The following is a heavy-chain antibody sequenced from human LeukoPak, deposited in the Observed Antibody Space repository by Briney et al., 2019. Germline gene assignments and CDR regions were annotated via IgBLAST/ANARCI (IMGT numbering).Heavy chain of an antibody. D-gene: IGHD2-2*01. Sequence: GGSLRLSCAASGFTFSSYAMSWVRQAPGKGLEWVSAISGSGVSTYYGDSVKGRFTISRDNSKNTLYLQMNSLRAEDTVVYYCAKVAGYCSSTSCAKYRYYFDYWGQGTLVTVSS. J-gene: IGHJ4*02. CDR3: AKVAGYCSSTSCAKYRYYFDY. V-gene: IGHV3-23*01. CDR1: GFTFSSYA. CDR2: ISGSGVST.